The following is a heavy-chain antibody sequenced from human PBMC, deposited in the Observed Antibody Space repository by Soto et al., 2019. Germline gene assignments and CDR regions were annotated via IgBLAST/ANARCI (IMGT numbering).Heavy chain of an antibody. CDR1: GFTFSSYG. CDR3: AKQGTSWYHYDC. CDR2: ISYDGSNK. Sequence: LRLSCAASGFTFSSYGMHWVRHAPGKGLEWVAVISYDGSNKYYAGSVKGRFTISRDNSKNTLYLQMNSLRAEDTAVYYCAKQGTSWYHYDCWGQGTLVTVSS. J-gene: IGHJ4*02. V-gene: IGHV3-30*18. D-gene: IGHD6-13*01.